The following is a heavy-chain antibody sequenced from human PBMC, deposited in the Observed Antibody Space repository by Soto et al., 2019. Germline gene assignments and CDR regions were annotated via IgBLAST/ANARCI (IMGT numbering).Heavy chain of an antibody. Sequence: GGSLRLSCAASGSTFSAYAMHWVRQAPGKGLEWVALISYDGSNKYYADSVKGRFTISRDNSKNTLYLQMNSLRAEDTAVYYCARGAYYYDSSGYSGAFDIWGQGTMVTVSS. V-gene: IGHV3-30-3*01. CDR2: ISYDGSNK. D-gene: IGHD3-22*01. J-gene: IGHJ3*02. CDR1: GSTFSAYA. CDR3: ARGAYYYDSSGYSGAFDI.